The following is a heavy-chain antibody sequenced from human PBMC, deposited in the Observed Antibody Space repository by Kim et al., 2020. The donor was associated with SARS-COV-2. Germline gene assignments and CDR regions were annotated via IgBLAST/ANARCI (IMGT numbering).Heavy chain of an antibody. CDR3: ARDGPTNTWGNWLDN. V-gene: IGHV3-11*05. Sequence: DSVKARFPINKDQEKNSLYLQMNSLRAEDTAVYYCARDGPTNTWGNWLDNWGQGTLVTVSS. J-gene: IGHJ5*02. D-gene: IGHD3-16*01.